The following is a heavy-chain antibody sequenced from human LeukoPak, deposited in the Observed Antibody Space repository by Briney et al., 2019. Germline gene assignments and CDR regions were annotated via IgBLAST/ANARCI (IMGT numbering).Heavy chain of an antibody. D-gene: IGHD3-10*01. V-gene: IGHV4-59*08. CDR1: GGSISSYY. J-gene: IGHJ5*01. CDR3: ARRGSALWSGELLEGWFDS. Sequence: PETLSLTCTVSGGSISSYYWSWIRQPPGKGLEWIGYIHYSGSTKYSPSLRSRVDISVDMSKNQFSLNLTSVNAADTAVYFCARRGSALWSGELLEGWFDSWGQGTLVTVTS. CDR2: IHYSGST.